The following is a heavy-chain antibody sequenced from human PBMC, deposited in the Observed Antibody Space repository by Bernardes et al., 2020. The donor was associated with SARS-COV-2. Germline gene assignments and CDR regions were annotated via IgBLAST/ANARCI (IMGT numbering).Heavy chain of an antibody. V-gene: IGHV3-74*01. J-gene: IGHJ4*02. CDR2: ISGDGSVT. D-gene: IGHD6-13*01. CDR1: GFSLSSHC. CDR3: ARRMYSSNSYYFDY. Sequence: GGSLRLSCVASGFSLSSHCMHWVRQAPGKGLVWVARISGDGSVTSNADAVKGRFTISRDNAKNTLYLQMNSLRADDTAMYYCARRMYSSNSYYFDYWGQGTLVTVSS.